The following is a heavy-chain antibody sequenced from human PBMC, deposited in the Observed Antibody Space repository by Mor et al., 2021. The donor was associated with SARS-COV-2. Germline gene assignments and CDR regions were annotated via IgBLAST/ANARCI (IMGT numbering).Heavy chain of an antibody. CDR2: GSGGST. CDR3: AASEGIGVVGALPDY. J-gene: IGHJ4*02. Sequence: GSGGSTYYADSVKGRFTISRDNSKNTRYLQMNSLRAEDPADYYCAASEGIGVVGALPDYWGQGTLVTVSS. V-gene: IGHV3-23*01. D-gene: IGHD1-26*01.